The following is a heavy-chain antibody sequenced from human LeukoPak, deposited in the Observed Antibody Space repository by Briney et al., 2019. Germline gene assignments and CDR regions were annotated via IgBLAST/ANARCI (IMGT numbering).Heavy chain of an antibody. V-gene: IGHV3-33*01. Sequence: GGSLRLSCAASGFTFSSYGMHWVHQAPGKGLEWVAVIWYDGSNKYYADSVRGRFTISRDNSKNTLYLQMNSLRAEDTAVYYCVRVTHSSYSYGYGHGDYWGQGTLVTVSS. CDR1: GFTFSSYG. CDR3: VRVTHSSYSYGYGHGDY. J-gene: IGHJ4*02. D-gene: IGHD5-18*01. CDR2: IWYDGSNK.